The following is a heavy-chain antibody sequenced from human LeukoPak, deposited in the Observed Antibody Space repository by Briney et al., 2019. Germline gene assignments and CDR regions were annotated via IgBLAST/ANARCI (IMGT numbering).Heavy chain of an antibody. V-gene: IGHV4-30-4*08. J-gene: IGHJ3*02. Sequence: PSQTLSLTCTVSGGSISSGDYYWSWIRQPPGTGLEWIGYIYYSGSTYYNPSLKSRVTISVDTSKNQFSLKLSSVTAADTAVYYCARTSGRTYYDIDIWGQGTMVTVSS. CDR1: GGSISSGDYY. D-gene: IGHD3-9*01. CDR3: ARTSGRTYYDIDI. CDR2: IYYSGST.